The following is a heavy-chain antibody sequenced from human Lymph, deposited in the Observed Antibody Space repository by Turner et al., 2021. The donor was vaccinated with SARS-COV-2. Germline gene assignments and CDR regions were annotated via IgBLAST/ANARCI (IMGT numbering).Heavy chain of an antibody. Sequence: QVQLVESGGGVVQPGRSLRLSCEASGFTFSTYAIHWVRQSPGKGLEWVAVISYDGFNKYYSDSVKGQFTISRDNSKNTLYLQMSSLRAEDTALYYCARGSGSYLSAFDIWGQGTMVTVSS. D-gene: IGHD1-26*01. J-gene: IGHJ3*02. CDR3: ARGSGSYLSAFDI. CDR2: ISYDGFNK. CDR1: GFTFSTYA. V-gene: IGHV3-30*14.